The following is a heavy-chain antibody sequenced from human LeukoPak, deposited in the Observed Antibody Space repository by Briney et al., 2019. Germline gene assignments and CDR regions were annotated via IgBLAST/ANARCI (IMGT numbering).Heavy chain of an antibody. CDR1: GFTFSSYA. Sequence: GGSLRLPCAASGFTFSSYAMTWVRQAPGEGLEWVSAISGSGGSTYYADSVKGRFTISRDNSKNTLYLQMNSLRAEDTAVYYCAKDSTVYSSGWYDYWGQGTLVTVSS. CDR3: AKDSTVYSSGWYDY. D-gene: IGHD6-19*01. V-gene: IGHV3-23*01. CDR2: ISGSGGST. J-gene: IGHJ4*02.